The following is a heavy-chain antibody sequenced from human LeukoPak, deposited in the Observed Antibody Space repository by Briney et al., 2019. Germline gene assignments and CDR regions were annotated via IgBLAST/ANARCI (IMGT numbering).Heavy chain of an antibody. CDR2: FDPEDGET. J-gene: IGHJ6*02. D-gene: IGHD6-13*01. Sequence: ASVKVSCKVSGYTLTELSMHWVRQAPGKGLEWMGGFDPEDGETIYAQKFQGRVTMTEDTSTDTAYMELSSLRSEDTAVCYCATDSPSSRWTCMDVWGQGTTVTVSS. CDR3: ATDSPSSRWTCMDV. CDR1: GYTLTELS. V-gene: IGHV1-24*01.